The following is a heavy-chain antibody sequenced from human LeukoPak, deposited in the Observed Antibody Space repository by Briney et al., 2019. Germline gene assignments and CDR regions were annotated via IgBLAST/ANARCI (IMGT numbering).Heavy chain of an antibody. Sequence: GGSLRLSCAASGFTFSSYEMNWVRQAPGKGLEWVSYISSSGSTIYYADSVKGRFTISRDNAKNSPYLQMNSLRAEDTAVYYCARAEVAATFDYWGQGTLVTVSS. D-gene: IGHD2-15*01. J-gene: IGHJ4*02. CDR3: ARAEVAATFDY. CDR2: ISSSGSTI. V-gene: IGHV3-48*03. CDR1: GFTFSSYE.